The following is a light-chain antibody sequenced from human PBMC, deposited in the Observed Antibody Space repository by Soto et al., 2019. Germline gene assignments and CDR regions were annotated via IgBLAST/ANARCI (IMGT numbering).Light chain of an antibody. CDR3: QQRSNWPIT. CDR1: QSINAY. CDR2: DAS. V-gene: IGKV3-11*01. Sequence: EIVLTQSPATLSLSPGETATLSCRASQSINAYLAWYQQTPGQAPRLLIYDASNRATDIPARFSGSGSETDFPLTISSLEPEDFVVYYCQQRSNWPITFGQGTRLEIK. J-gene: IGKJ5*01.